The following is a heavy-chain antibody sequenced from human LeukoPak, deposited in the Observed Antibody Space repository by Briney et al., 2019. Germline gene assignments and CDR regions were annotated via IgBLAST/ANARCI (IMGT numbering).Heavy chain of an antibody. CDR3: ARGSRFGVVIIRNY. V-gene: IGHV3-30*01. J-gene: IGHJ4*02. CDR1: GFTFSSYA. CDR2: ISYDGSNK. D-gene: IGHD3-3*01. Sequence: GMSLRLSCAASGFTFSSYAMHWVRQAPGKGLEWVAVISYDGSNKSYADSVKGRFPISRDNSKNTLYLQMNSLRAEDTAVYYCARGSRFGVVIIRNYWGQGTLVTVSS.